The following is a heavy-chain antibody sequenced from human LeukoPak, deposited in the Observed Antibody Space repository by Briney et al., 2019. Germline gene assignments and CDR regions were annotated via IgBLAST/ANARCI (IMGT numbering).Heavy chain of an antibody. V-gene: IGHV1-2*02. CDR2: INPNSGGT. D-gene: IGHD3-22*01. CDR1: GYTFTGYY. CDR3: ARGPTYYYDSSGYYPSFRY. Sequence: ASVKVSCKASGYTFTGYYMHWVRQAPGQGLEWMGWINPNSGGTNYAQKFQGRVTMTRDTSISTAYMELSRLRSDDTAVYYCARGPTYYYDSSGYYPSFRYWGQGTLVTVSS. J-gene: IGHJ4*02.